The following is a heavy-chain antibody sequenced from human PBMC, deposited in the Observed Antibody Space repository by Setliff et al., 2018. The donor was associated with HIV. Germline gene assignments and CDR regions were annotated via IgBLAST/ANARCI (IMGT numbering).Heavy chain of an antibody. D-gene: IGHD3-22*01. V-gene: IGHV3-23*01. J-gene: IGHJ3*02. Sequence: GGSLRLSCAASGFTFSSYAMTWVRQAPEKGLEWVSAITNSGDSTYYADSVKGRFTISRDNSNNTLYLQLNSLRAEDTAIYYCAKSFIVVKDAFDIWGQGTMVTVSS. CDR3: AKSFIVVKDAFDI. CDR1: GFTFSSYA. CDR2: ITNSGDST.